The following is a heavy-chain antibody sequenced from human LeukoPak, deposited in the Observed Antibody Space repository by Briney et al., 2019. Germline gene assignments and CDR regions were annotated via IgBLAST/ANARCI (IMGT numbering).Heavy chain of an antibody. V-gene: IGHV1-18*01. D-gene: IGHD6-13*01. CDR2: ISAYNGHT. Sequence: GASVKVSCKASAYKFISYGISWLRQAPGQGLEWMGWISAYNGHTNYAPKFQGRVTMTTDTSTNTAYMELRSLRSDDTAVYYCARGYSSSWLDYWGQGTLVTVSS. CDR1: AYKFISYG. J-gene: IGHJ4*02. CDR3: ARGYSSSWLDY.